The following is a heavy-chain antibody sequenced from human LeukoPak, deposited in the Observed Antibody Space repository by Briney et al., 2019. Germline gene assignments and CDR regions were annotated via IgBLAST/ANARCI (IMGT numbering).Heavy chain of an antibody. CDR1: GGSISSSSYY. D-gene: IGHD6-19*01. CDR3: ARGSYSSGWYGRYYYYGMDV. Sequence: SETLSLTCTVSGGSISSSSYYWSWIRQPPGKGLEWIGYIYYSGSTNYNPSLKSRVTISVDTSKNQFSLKLSSVTAADTAVYYCARGSYSSGWYGRYYYYGMDVWGQGTTVTVSS. V-gene: IGHV4-61*01. CDR2: IYYSGST. J-gene: IGHJ6*02.